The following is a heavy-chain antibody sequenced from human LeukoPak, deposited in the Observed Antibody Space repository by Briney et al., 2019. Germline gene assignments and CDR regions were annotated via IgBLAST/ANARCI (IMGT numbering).Heavy chain of an antibody. J-gene: IGHJ3*02. D-gene: IGHD1-26*01. CDR2: IYYSGST. Sequence: SETLSLTCTVSGGSISSGGYYWSWIRQHPGKGLEWIGCIYYSGSTYYNPSLKSRVTISVDTSKNQFSLKLSSVTAADTAVYYCARAQWEREAFDIWGQGTMVTVSS. CDR1: GGSISSGGYY. V-gene: IGHV4-31*03. CDR3: ARAQWEREAFDI.